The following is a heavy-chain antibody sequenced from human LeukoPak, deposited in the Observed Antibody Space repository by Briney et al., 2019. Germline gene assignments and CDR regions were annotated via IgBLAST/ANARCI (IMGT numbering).Heavy chain of an antibody. CDR1: GGSISSSSYY. Sequence: SETLSLTCTVSGGSISSSSYYWGWIRQPPGTGLEWIGSIYYSGSTYYNPSLKSRVTISVDTSKNQFSLKLSSVTAADTAVYYCAGDILTGYSRWFDPWGQGTLVTVSS. D-gene: IGHD3-9*01. CDR3: AGDILTGYSRWFDP. V-gene: IGHV4-39*01. CDR2: IYYSGST. J-gene: IGHJ5*02.